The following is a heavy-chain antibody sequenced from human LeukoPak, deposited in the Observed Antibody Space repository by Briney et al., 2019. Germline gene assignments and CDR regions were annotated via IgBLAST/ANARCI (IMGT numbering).Heavy chain of an antibody. CDR2: IYSGGST. CDR1: GFTVSSNY. V-gene: IGHV3-66*01. J-gene: IGHJ6*02. Sequence: GGSLRLSCAASGFTVSSNYMRWVRQAPGKGLEWVSVIYSGGSTYYADSVKGRFTISRDNSKNTLYLQMNSLRAEDTAVYYCARSPTPPDYYYYGMDVWGQGTTVTVSS. CDR3: ARSPTPPDYYYYGMDV.